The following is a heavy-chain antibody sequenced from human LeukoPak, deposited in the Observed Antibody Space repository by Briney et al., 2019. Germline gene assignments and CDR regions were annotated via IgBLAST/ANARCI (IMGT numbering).Heavy chain of an antibody. Sequence: ASVKVSCKASGYTFTSYDINWVRQATGQGLEWMGWMNPNSGNTGYAQKFQGRVTITRNTSISTAYMELSSLRSEDTVVYYCAGGYGDNGFDYWGQGTLVTVSS. D-gene: IGHD4-17*01. J-gene: IGHJ4*02. CDR2: MNPNSGNT. CDR3: AGGYGDNGFDY. CDR1: GYTFTSYD. V-gene: IGHV1-8*03.